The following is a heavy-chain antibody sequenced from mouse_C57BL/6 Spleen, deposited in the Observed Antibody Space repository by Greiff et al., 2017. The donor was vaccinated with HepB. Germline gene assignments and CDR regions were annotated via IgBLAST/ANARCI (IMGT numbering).Heavy chain of an antibody. CDR3: ASHYVRWYFDV. J-gene: IGHJ1*03. D-gene: IGHD1-1*02. CDR2: IRNKANGYTT. V-gene: IGHV7-3*01. CDR1: GFTFTDYY. Sequence: DVMLVESGGGLVQPGGSLSLSCAASGFTFTDYYMSWVRQPPGKALEWLGFIRNKANGYTTEYSASVKGRFTISRDNSQSILYLQMNALRAEDSATYYCASHYVRWYFDVWGTGTTVTVSS.